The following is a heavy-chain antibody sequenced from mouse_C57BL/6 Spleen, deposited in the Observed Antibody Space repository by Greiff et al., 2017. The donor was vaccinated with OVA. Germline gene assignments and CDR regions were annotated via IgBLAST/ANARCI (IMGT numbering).Heavy chain of an antibody. V-gene: IGHV1-59*01. J-gene: IGHJ1*03. CDR1: GYTFTSYW. CDR2: IDPSDSYT. Sequence: VQLQQPGAELVRPGTSVKLSCKASGYTFTSYWMHWVKQRPGQGLEWIGVIDPSDSYTNYNQKFKGKATLTVDTSSSTAYMQLSSLTSEDSAVYYCARRGSSYVNFDVWGTGTTVTVSS. CDR3: ARRGSSYVNFDV. D-gene: IGHD1-1*01.